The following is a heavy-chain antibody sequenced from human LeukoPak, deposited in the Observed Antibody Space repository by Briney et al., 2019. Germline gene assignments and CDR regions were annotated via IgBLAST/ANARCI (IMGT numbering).Heavy chain of an antibody. Sequence: ASVKVSCKASGYTFTSYGISRVRQAPGQGLEWMGWISAYNGNTNYAQKLQGRVTMTTDTSTSTAYMELRSLRSDDTAVYYCARDRVRGYDPWYFDYWGQGTLVTVSS. CDR2: ISAYNGNT. D-gene: IGHD5-12*01. V-gene: IGHV1-18*01. CDR3: ARDRVRGYDPWYFDY. J-gene: IGHJ4*02. CDR1: GYTFTSYG.